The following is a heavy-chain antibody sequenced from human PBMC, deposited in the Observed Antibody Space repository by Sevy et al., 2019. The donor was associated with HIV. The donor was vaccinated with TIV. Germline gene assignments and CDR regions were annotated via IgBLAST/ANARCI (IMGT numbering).Heavy chain of an antibody. Sequence: GGSLRLSCAASGFTFSGSAMHWVLQASGKGLEWVGRIRSKANSYATAYAASVKGRFTISRDDSKNTAYLQMNSLKTEDTAVYYCTKPGIAAAADYWGQGTLVTVSS. CDR2: IRSKANSYAT. J-gene: IGHJ4*02. CDR3: TKPGIAAAADY. V-gene: IGHV3-73*01. D-gene: IGHD6-13*01. CDR1: GFTFSGSA.